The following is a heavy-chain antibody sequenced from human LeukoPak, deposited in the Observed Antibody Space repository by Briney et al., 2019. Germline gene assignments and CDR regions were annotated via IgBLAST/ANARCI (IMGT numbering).Heavy chain of an antibody. V-gene: IGHV3-7*04. CDR3: TRVGYIDEGIDY. CDR2: IKQDGSKK. Sequence: GGSLRLSCVASGFPFSSYWMTWVRQAPGKGLEWVANIKQDGSKKSYVDSVKGRFTISRDNAENSLYLQMNSLRAEDTAIYYCTRVGYIDEGIDYWGQGTLVSVSS. J-gene: IGHJ4*02. CDR1: GFPFSSYW. D-gene: IGHD5-24*01.